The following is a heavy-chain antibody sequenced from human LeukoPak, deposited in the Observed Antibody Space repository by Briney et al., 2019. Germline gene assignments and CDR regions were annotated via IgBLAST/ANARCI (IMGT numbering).Heavy chain of an antibody. CDR3: ARDRASSSSWSKYAFDI. Sequence: SDTLSLTCTVSGASINNYYWSWIRQPPGKGLQWIAYLYYSGSNNFNPSLKSRLTISVDTSKNQFSLKLSSVTAADTAVYYCARDRASSSSWSKYAFDIWGQGTMVTVSS. V-gene: IGHV4-59*12. CDR1: GASINNYY. J-gene: IGHJ3*02. D-gene: IGHD6-13*01. CDR2: LYYSGSN.